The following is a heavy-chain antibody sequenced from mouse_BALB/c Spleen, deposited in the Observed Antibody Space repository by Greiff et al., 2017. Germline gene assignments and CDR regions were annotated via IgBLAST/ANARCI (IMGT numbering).Heavy chain of an antibody. CDR1: GYTFTSYV. CDR3: ARGNDYDYDGAWFAY. D-gene: IGHD2-4*01. Sequence: VQLQQSGPELVKPGASVKMSCKASGYTFTSYVMPWVKQKPGQGLEWIGYINPYNDGTKYNEKFKGKATLTSDKSSSTAYMELSSLKSEDSAVYFCARGNDYDYDGAWFAYWGQGTLVTVSA. CDR2: INPYNDGT. J-gene: IGHJ3*01. V-gene: IGHV1-14*01.